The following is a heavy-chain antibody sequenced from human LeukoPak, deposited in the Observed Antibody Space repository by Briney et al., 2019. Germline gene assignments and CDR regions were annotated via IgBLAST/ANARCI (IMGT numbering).Heavy chain of an antibody. CDR3: ARHFAYYGSGSYYYYFDY. CDR2: IYTSGST. CDR1: GGSISSYY. D-gene: IGHD3-10*01. Sequence: SETLSLTCTVSGGSISSYYWSWIWQPAGKGLEWIGRIYTSGSTNYNPSLKSRVTISVDTPKNQFSLKLSSVTAADTAVYYCARHFAYYGSGSYYYYFDYWGQGTLVTVSS. J-gene: IGHJ4*02. V-gene: IGHV4-4*07.